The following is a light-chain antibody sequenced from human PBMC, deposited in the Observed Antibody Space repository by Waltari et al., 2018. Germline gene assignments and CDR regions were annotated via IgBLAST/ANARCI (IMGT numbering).Light chain of an antibody. CDR3: MQALQTPMYT. J-gene: IGKJ2*01. Sequence: DIVMTQSPLSLPVTPGEPAATVCRFSQSLLHINGYNYLDWYLQKPGQSPQLLIYLGSNRASGVPDRFSGSGSGTDFTLKISRVEAEDVGVYYCMQALQTPMYTFGQGTKLEIK. V-gene: IGKV2-28*01. CDR1: QSLLHINGYNY. CDR2: LGS.